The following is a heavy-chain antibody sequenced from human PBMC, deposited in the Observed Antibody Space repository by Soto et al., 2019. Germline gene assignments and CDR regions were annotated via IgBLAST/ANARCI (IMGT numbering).Heavy chain of an antibody. CDR3: AKSVETNSGFGPHNWFDP. CDR2: ISGSADST. Sequence: EVQLLESGGDLVQPGGSLRLSCAASGFTFAYYAMSWVRQVPGQGLEWVSAISGSADSTYYADSVKGRFTISRDHSKNTLYLQMNSLSGEDTALYYCAKSVETNSGFGPHNWFDPWGQGTLVTVSS. CDR1: GFTFAYYA. V-gene: IGHV3-23*01. D-gene: IGHD3-3*01. J-gene: IGHJ5*02.